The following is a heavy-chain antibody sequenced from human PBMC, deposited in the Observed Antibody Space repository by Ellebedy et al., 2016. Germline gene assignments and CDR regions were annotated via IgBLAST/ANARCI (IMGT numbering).Heavy chain of an antibody. D-gene: IGHD3-22*01. Sequence: GGSLRLSXAASGFTFSSYWMSWVRQAPGKGLEWVANIKQDGSEKYYVDSVKGRFTISRDNAKNSLYLQMNSLRAEDTAVYYCARDQLTYYYDSSGPGDYWGQGTLVTVSS. CDR2: IKQDGSEK. J-gene: IGHJ4*02. V-gene: IGHV3-7*01. CDR3: ARDQLTYYYDSSGPGDY. CDR1: GFTFSSYW.